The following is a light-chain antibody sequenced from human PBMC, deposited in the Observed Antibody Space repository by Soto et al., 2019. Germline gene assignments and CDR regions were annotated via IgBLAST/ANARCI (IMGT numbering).Light chain of an antibody. V-gene: IGLV2-14*01. CDR3: SSYTRSTTYV. CDR2: DVS. J-gene: IGLJ1*01. Sequence: QSVLTQPASVSGSPGQSITISCTGTSSDVGAYSYVSWYQQHPGKAPKLIIYDVSDRPSGISSRFSGSKSDNTASLTISGLQAEDEAEYYCSSYTRSTTYVFGTGTKLTVL. CDR1: SSDVGAYSY.